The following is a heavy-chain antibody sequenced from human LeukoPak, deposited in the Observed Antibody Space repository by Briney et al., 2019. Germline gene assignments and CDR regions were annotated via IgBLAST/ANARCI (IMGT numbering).Heavy chain of an antibody. Sequence: SETLSLTCTVSGGSIISTYYWGWIRQPPGKGLEWIGNIYYSGSTYYNPSLKSRVTISVDTSKNQFSLKLTSVTAADTAVYYCARVKDQWPHYFIDYWGQGTLVTVSS. V-gene: IGHV4-39*07. CDR3: ARVKDQWPHYFIDY. CDR1: GGSIISTYY. J-gene: IGHJ4*02. D-gene: IGHD2/OR15-2a*01. CDR2: IYYSGST.